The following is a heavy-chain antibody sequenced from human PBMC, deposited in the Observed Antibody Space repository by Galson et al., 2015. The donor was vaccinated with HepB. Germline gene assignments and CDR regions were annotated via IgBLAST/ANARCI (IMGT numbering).Heavy chain of an antibody. V-gene: IGHV3-23*01. CDR3: AKLRRTRGYSYGKQLDY. J-gene: IGHJ4*02. CDR1: GFTFSNYA. CDR2: ISGSGGVT. Sequence: SLRLSCAASGFTFSNYAMSWVRQAPGKGLEWVSTISGSGGVTYFADSVKGRFTISRDNSKNTLYLQMNSLRAEDTAVYYCAKLRRTRGYSYGKQLDYWGQGTLVTVSS. D-gene: IGHD5-18*01.